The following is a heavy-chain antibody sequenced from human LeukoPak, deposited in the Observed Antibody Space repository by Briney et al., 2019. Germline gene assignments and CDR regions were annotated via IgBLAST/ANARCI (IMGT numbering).Heavy chain of an antibody. CDR1: GYPFTSYY. CDR2: INPSGGST. D-gene: IGHD6-19*01. Sequence: GASVKVSCKASGYPFTSYYMHWVRQAPGQGLEWMGIINPSGGSTSYAQKFQGRVTMTRDTSTSTVYMELSSLRSEDTAEYYCARSHQYSSGWYYRYYYYGMDVWGQGTTVTVSS. V-gene: IGHV1-46*01. J-gene: IGHJ6*02. CDR3: ARSHQYSSGWYYRYYYYGMDV.